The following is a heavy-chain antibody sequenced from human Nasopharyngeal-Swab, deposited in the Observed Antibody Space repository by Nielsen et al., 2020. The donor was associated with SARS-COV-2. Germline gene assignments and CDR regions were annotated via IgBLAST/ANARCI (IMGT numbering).Heavy chain of an antibody. J-gene: IGHJ4*02. Sequence: GESLKISCAASGFTFSSFGMHWVRQAPGKGLEWVAFIAHDASNEYYGDSVKGRFTTSRDNAKNTLYLQMNSLRAEDTAVYYCARGMAFFDDWGQGTLVTVSS. CDR2: IAHDASNE. V-gene: IGHV3-30*03. CDR1: GFTFSSFG. CDR3: ARGMAFFDD. D-gene: IGHD5-24*01.